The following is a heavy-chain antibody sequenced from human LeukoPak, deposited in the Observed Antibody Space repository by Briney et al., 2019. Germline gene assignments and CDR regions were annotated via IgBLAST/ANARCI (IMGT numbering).Heavy chain of an antibody. CDR2: INTNSGGI. J-gene: IGHJ4*02. Sequence: GASVKLSCKASGYIFTGYYMHWVRQAPGQGLEWMGWINTNSGGINYAKTFQGSVTMTRDTSIRPASMELCSLRADEPTVYYWPRGTAHKAIGVDSWGQGTLVTVSS. CDR1: GYIFTGYY. V-gene: IGHV1-2*02. CDR3: PRGTAHKAIGVDS. D-gene: IGHD2-21*02.